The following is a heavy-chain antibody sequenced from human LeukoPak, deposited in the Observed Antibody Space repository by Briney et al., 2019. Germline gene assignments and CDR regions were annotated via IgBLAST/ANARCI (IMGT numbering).Heavy chain of an antibody. CDR1: GFSFSSYG. J-gene: IGHJ4*02. D-gene: IGHD3-22*01. CDR3: AKDRLYYYDNSGPFDY. V-gene: IGHV3-30*18. CDR2: ISYDGSRK. Sequence: GPLRLSCAASGFSFSSYGMHWVRQAPGKGLEWVAVISYDGSRKHYADSVKGRFTISRDNSKNTLYLQVNSLRAEDTAVYYCAKDRLYYYDNSGPFDYWGQGTLVTVSS.